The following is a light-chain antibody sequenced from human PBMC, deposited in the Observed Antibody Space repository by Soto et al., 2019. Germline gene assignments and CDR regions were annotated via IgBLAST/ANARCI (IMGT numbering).Light chain of an antibody. Sequence: IPTTQSPATLSGPVGDRVTITCRASQTISSWLAWYQQKPGKAPKLLIYKASTLKSGVPSRFSGSGSGTEFTLTISSLQPDDFATYYCQQYNSYSTFGQGTIVDIK. CDR3: QQYNSYST. CDR2: KAS. CDR1: QTISSW. J-gene: IGKJ1*01. V-gene: IGKV1-5*03.